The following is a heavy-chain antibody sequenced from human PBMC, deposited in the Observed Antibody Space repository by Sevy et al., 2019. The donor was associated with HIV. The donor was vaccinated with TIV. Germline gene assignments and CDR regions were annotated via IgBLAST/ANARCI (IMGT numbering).Heavy chain of an antibody. Sequence: GSLRLSCAASGFTFSSYEMNWVRQAPGKGLEWVSYISSSGSTIYYADSVKGRFTISRDNAKNSLYLQMNSLRAEDTAVYYCTKEGEGYNYDSSGSFGLWGQGTLVTVSS. CDR3: TKEGEGYNYDSSGSFGL. CDR1: GFTFSSYE. V-gene: IGHV3-48*03. J-gene: IGHJ1*01. CDR2: ISSSGSTI. D-gene: IGHD3-22*01.